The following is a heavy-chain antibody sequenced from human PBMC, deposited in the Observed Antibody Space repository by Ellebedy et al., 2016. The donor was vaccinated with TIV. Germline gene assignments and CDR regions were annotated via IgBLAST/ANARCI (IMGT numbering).Heavy chain of an antibody. Sequence: GGSLRLXXVASGLTFRTDYMNWVRQAPGKGPEWLSYISFSNIIFYADSVKGRFTISRDNAKNSLYLQMNSLKTEDTAVYFCTTQTQYKSGWYLKFDWFAPWGQGTQVIVSS. V-gene: IGHV3-69-1*01. CDR1: GLTFRTDY. D-gene: IGHD6-19*01. CDR2: ISFSNII. J-gene: IGHJ5*02. CDR3: TTQTQYKSGWYLKFDWFAP.